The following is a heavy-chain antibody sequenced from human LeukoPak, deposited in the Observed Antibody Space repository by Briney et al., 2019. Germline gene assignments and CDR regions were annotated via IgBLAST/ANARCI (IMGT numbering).Heavy chain of an antibody. V-gene: IGHV1-8*01. J-gene: IGHJ4*02. CDR3: ARGKYFYVSAIGFDY. CDR2: MNPNSGNT. D-gene: IGHD3-10*01. Sequence: ASVKVSCKASGYTFTSYDIHWVRQATGQGLEWMGWMNPNSGNTVYAQQFQGRVTMTRNTSISTAYMELSSLRSDDTAVYYCARGKYFYVSAIGFDYWGQGTLVTVSS. CDR1: GYTFTSYD.